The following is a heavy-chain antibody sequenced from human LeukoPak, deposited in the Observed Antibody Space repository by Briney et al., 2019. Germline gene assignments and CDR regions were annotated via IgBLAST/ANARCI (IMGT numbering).Heavy chain of an antibody. J-gene: IGHJ5*02. CDR3: ARDVGTYNWFDP. CDR1: GGSISSYY. V-gene: IGHV4-59*01. D-gene: IGHD7-27*01. CDR2: IYYSGNT. Sequence: KPSETLSLTCTVSGGSISSYYWSWIQQPPGKGLEWIGYIYYSGNTNYNPSLKSRVTISVDTSKNQFSLKLSSVTAADTAVYYCARDVGTYNWFDPWGQGTLVTVSS.